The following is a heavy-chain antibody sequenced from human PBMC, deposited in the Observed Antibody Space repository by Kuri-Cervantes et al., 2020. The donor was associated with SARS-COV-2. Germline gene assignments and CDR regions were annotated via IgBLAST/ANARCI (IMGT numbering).Heavy chain of an antibody. CDR2: ISSSSSTI. J-gene: IGHJ4*02. CDR1: GFTFSSYS. D-gene: IGHD6-13*01. Sequence: GESLKISCAASGFTFSSYSMNWVRQAPGKGLEWVSYISSSSSTIYYADSVKGRFTISRDNAKNSLYLQMNSLRDEDTAVYYCARAISSWFDYWGQGTLVTRLL. CDR3: ARAISSWFDY. V-gene: IGHV3-48*02.